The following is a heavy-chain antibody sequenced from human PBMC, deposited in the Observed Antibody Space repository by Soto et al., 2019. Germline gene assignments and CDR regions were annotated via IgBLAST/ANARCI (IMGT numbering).Heavy chain of an antibody. V-gene: IGHV1-18*01. D-gene: IGHD5-18*01. CDR3: AADRSYGSSGMDV. CDR1: GYTFTSYG. CDR2: ISAYNGNT. J-gene: IGHJ6*02. Sequence: ASVKVSCKASGYTFTSYGISWVRQAPGQGLEWMGWISAYNGNTNYAQKLQGRVTMTTDMSTSTAYMELSSLRSEDTAVYYCAADRSYGSSGMDVWGQGTTVTVSS.